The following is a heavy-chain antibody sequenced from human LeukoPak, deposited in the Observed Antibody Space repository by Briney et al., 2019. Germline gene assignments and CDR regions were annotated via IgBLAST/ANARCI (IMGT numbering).Heavy chain of an antibody. CDR2: IYYSGST. D-gene: IGHD6-13*01. J-gene: IGHJ6*03. Sequence: KPSETLSLTCTVSGGSISSSSYYWGWIRQPPGKGLEWIGSIYYSGSTYYNPSLKSRVTISVDTSKNQFSLKLSSVTAADTAVYYCARNEAGGIGQKWYYYYMDVWGKGTTVTVSS. V-gene: IGHV4-39*01. CDR1: GGSISSSSYY. CDR3: ARNEAGGIGQKWYYYYMDV.